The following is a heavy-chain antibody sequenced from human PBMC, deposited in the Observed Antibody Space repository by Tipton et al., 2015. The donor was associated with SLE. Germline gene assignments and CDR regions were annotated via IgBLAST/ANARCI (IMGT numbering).Heavy chain of an antibody. CDR1: TDSISRSGFY. CDR2: IFHRGTS. CDR3: VRDPQGYYYDSRGYFDI. Sequence: TLSLTCTVSTDSISRSGFYWAWIRQPPGKGLEWVGSIFHRGTSYSNPSLKSRVTISVDTSKNQFSLKLSSMTAADTAMYYCVRDPQGYYYDSRGYFDIWGRGTLVTVSS. J-gene: IGHJ2*01. D-gene: IGHD3-22*01. V-gene: IGHV4-39*02.